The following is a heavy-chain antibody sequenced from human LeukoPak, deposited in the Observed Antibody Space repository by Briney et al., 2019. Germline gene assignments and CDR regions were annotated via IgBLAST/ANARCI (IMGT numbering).Heavy chain of an antibody. Sequence: PGRSLRLSCAASGFTFSSYAMHWVRQAPGKGLEWVAVISYDGSNKYYADSVKGRFTISRDNSKNTLYLQMNSLRVEDTAVYYCAKYRSATMSASFDYWGQGTLVTVSS. CDR2: ISYDGSNK. J-gene: IGHJ4*02. CDR1: GFTFSSYA. V-gene: IGHV3-30*04. D-gene: IGHD5-18*01. CDR3: AKYRSATMSASFDY.